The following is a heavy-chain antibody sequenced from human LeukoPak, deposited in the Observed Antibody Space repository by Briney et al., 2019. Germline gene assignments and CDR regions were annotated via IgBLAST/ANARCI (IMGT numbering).Heavy chain of an antibody. J-gene: IGHJ6*03. Sequence: PGGSLRLSCAASGFTFDDYGMSRVRQAPGKGLEWVSGINWNGGSTGYADSVKGRFTISRDNAKNSLYLQMNTLRAEDTALYYCARESLLGYYMDVWGKGTTVTVSS. CDR2: INWNGGST. CDR3: ARESLLGYYMDV. D-gene: IGHD1-26*01. V-gene: IGHV3-20*04. CDR1: GFTFDDYG.